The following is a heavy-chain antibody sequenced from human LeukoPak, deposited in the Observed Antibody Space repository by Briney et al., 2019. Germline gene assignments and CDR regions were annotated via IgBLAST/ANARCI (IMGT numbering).Heavy chain of an antibody. D-gene: IGHD2-2*01. J-gene: IGHJ6*04. CDR3: ARDRYCSSTSCYLFGYYYYGMDV. CDR2: IYSGGST. CDR1: GFTVSSNY. V-gene: IGHV3-53*01. Sequence: GGSLRLSCAASGFTVSSNYMSWVRQAPGKGLEWVSVIYSGGSTYYADSVKGRFTISRDNSKNTLYHQMNSLRAEDTAVYYCARDRYCSSTSCYLFGYYYYGMDVWGKGTTVTVSS.